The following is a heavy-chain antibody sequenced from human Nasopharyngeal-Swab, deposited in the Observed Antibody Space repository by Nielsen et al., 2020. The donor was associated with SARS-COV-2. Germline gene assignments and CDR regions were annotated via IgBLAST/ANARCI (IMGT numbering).Heavy chain of an antibody. D-gene: IGHD2-2*01. V-gene: IGHV4-34*01. J-gene: IGHJ4*02. CDR3: ARGEEYQPLTDHPRNQIDY. CDR2: INHSGST. CDR1: GGSFSGYY. Sequence: SETLSLTCAVYGGSFSGYYWSWIRQPPGKGLEWIGEINHSGSTNYNPSLKGRVTISVDTSKNQFSLKLSSVTAADTAVYYCARGEEYQPLTDHPRNQIDYWGQGTLVTVSS.